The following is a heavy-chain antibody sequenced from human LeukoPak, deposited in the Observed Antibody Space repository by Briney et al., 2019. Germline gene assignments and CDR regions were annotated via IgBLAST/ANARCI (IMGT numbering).Heavy chain of an antibody. CDR1: RGSISSDF. V-gene: IGHV4-59*01. CDR3: ARAKWGYAFEI. CDR2: IFYSGST. D-gene: IGHD7-27*01. Sequence: SETLSLTCTVSRGSISSDFWSWIRQPPGKGLQWIGHIFYSGSTNYNPSLKSRVTISMGTSKTQFSLKLTSVTAADTAVYYCARAKWGYAFEIWGQGTMVTVSS. J-gene: IGHJ3*02.